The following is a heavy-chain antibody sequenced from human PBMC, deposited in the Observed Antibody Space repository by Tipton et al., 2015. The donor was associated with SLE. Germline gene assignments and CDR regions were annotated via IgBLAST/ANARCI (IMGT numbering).Heavy chain of an antibody. D-gene: IGHD6-25*01. V-gene: IGHV3-74*01. CDR3: ARPVYMWGIAATGDY. CDR2: INSDGSTT. CDR1: GVTFSSYW. Sequence: SLRLSCAASGVTFSSYWMHWVRQAPGKGLVWVSRINSDGSTTNYADSVKGRFTISRDNAKNSVYLQMNSLRVEDTAVYYCARPVYMWGIAATGDYWGQGTLVTVSS. J-gene: IGHJ4*02.